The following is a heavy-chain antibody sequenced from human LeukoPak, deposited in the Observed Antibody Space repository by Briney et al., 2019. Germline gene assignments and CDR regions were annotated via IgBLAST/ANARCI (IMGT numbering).Heavy chain of an antibody. CDR3: AKGDRTSGTFSPGNAFDI. CDR2: IYSGGST. D-gene: IGHD1-14*01. CDR1: GFTVSSNY. V-gene: IGHV3-66*01. J-gene: IGHJ3*02. Sequence: GGSLRLSCAASGFTVSSNYMSWVRQAPGKGLEWVSVIYSGGSTYYADSVKGRFTISRDNSKNTLYLQMNSLRAEDTAVYYCAKGDRTSGTFSPGNAFDIWGQGTMVTVSS.